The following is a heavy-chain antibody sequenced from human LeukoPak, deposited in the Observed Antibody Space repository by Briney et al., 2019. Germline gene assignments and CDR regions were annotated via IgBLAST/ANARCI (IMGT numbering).Heavy chain of an antibody. CDR1: GFTFDDYA. CDR2: ISSSSSYI. D-gene: IGHD3-22*01. Sequence: PGGSLRLSCAASGFTFDDYAMHWVRQAPGKGLEWVSSISSSSSYIYYADSVKGRFTISRDNAKNSLYLQMNSLRAEDTAVYYCARRGDSSGYYVDYWGQGTLVTVSS. V-gene: IGHV3-21*01. CDR3: ARRGDSSGYYVDY. J-gene: IGHJ4*02.